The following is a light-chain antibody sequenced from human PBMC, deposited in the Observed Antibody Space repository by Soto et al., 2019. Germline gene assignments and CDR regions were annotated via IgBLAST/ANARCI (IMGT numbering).Light chain of an antibody. Sequence: QSALTQPASVSGSPGQSITISCTGTTSDVGGYNYVPWYQQYPGKAPKLMIFEVTDRPSGVSNRFSGSKSGNTASLSISGLQVEDEAEYYCSSFTSSSSTYVFGSGTKLTVL. CDR3: SSFTSSSSTYV. CDR2: EVT. J-gene: IGLJ1*01. CDR1: TSDVGGYNY. V-gene: IGLV2-14*01.